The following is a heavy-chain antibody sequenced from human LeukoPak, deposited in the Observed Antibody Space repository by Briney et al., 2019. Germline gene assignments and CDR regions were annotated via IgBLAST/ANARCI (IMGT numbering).Heavy chain of an antibody. CDR3: AELGITMIGGV. D-gene: IGHD3-10*02. CDR1: GFTFSSYA. J-gene: IGHJ6*04. CDR2: IRGSGDRT. V-gene: IGHV3-23*01. Sequence: QSGGSLRLSCAASGFTFSSYAMSWVRQAPGKGLEWVSAIRGSGDRTHYADSVKGRFTISRDNAKNSLYLQMNSLRAEDTAVYYCAELGITMIGGVWGKGTTVTISS.